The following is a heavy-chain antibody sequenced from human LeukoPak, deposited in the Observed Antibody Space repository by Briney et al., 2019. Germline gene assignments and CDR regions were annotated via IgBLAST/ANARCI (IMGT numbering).Heavy chain of an antibody. V-gene: IGHV4-34*01. J-gene: IGHJ4*02. Sequence: PSETLSLTCAVYGGSFSGYYWSWIRQPPGKGLEWIGEINHSGSTNYNPSLKSRVTISVDTSKNQFSLKLSSVTAADTAVYYCARHHIPNYYDSSGYKYWGQGTLVTVSS. CDR1: GGSFSGYY. D-gene: IGHD3-22*01. CDR3: ARHHIPNYYDSSGYKY. CDR2: INHSGST.